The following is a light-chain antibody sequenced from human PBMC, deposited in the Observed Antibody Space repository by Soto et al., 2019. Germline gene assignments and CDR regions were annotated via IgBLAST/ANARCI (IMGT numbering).Light chain of an antibody. V-gene: IGKV3-15*01. J-gene: IGKJ1*01. CDR1: QSVSSN. CDR3: HQYNNWPRT. CDR2: GAS. Sequence: EIVMTQSPATLSVSPGERATLSCRASQSVSSNLAWYQQKPGQAPRLLIYGASTRATGIPARFSGSGSGTEFTLTISSLQSEEFAVYCCHQYNNWPRTYGQGTKVDIK.